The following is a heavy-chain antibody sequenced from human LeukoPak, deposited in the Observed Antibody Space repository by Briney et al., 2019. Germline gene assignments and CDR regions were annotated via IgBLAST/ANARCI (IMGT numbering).Heavy chain of an antibody. V-gene: IGHV4-34*01. D-gene: IGHD6-6*01. CDR1: GGSFSGYY. Sequence: PSETLSLTWAVYGGSFSGYYWSWIRQPPGKGLEWIGEINHSGSTNYNPSLKSRVTISVDTSKNQFSLKLSSVTAADTAVYYCARASRAARLHYWGQGTLVTVSS. CDR3: ARASRAARLHY. CDR2: INHSGST. J-gene: IGHJ4*02.